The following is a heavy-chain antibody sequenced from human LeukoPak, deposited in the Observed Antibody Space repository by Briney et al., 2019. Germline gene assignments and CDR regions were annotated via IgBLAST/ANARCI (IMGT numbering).Heavy chain of an antibody. CDR3: ARGEATGYYIAYGMDV. CDR1: GGTFSSYA. V-gene: IGHV1-69*04. Sequence: GASVKVSCKASGGTFSSYAISWVRQAPGQGLEWTGRIIPILGIANYAQKFQGRVTITADKSTSTAYMELSSLRSEDTAVYYCARGEATGYYIAYGMDVWGQGTTVTVSS. CDR2: IIPILGIA. J-gene: IGHJ6*02. D-gene: IGHD3-9*01.